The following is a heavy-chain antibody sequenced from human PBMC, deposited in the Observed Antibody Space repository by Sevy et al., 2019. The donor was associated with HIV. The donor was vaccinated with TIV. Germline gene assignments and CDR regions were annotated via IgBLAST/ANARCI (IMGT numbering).Heavy chain of an antibody. Sequence: GGSLRLSCAASGFTFSLYAMTWVRQAPGKGLEWVSTISISGDSIYYEDSVKGRFTISRDNSKNTLYLQMNSLRAEDTAIYFCAKDHDNNWFDPWGQGTLVTVSS. D-gene: IGHD3-22*01. CDR3: AKDHDNNWFDP. J-gene: IGHJ5*02. V-gene: IGHV3-23*01. CDR2: ISISGDSI. CDR1: GFTFSLYA.